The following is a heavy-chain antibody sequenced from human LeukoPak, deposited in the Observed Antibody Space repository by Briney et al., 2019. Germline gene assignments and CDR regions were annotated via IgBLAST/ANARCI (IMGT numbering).Heavy chain of an antibody. D-gene: IGHD3-22*01. CDR1: GFTFSTYW. V-gene: IGHV3-74*01. CDR3: ARTDYYDISKYYDY. J-gene: IGHJ4*02. CDR2: INSDGSST. Sequence: GGSLRLSCAASGFTFSTYWMHWVRQAPGKGLVWVSRINSDGSSTNYADSVKGRFTISRDNAKNTLYLQMNNLRAEDTAVYYCARTDYYDISKYYDYWGQGTLVTVSS.